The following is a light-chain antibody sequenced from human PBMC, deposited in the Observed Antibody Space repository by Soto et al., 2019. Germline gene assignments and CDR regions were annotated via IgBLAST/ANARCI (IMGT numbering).Light chain of an antibody. V-gene: IGLV4-69*01. CDR3: QTWGTDSWV. Sequence: QPVLTQSPSASASLGASVKLTCTLSSGHSSYAIAWHQQQPEKGPRYLMKLNSDDSHSKGDGIPDRFSGSSSGAERYLTISSLQSEDEADYYCQTWGTDSWVFGGGTKLTVL. J-gene: IGLJ2*01. CDR1: SGHSSYA. CDR2: LNSDDSH.